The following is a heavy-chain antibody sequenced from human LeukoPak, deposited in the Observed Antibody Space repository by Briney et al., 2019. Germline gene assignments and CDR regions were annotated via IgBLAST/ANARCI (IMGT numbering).Heavy chain of an antibody. V-gene: IGHV3-30*02. D-gene: IGHD5-18*01. CDR1: GFTFSSYG. J-gene: IGHJ3*02. Sequence: GGSLRLSCAASGFTFSSYGMHWVRQAPGKGLEWVAFIRYDGSNKYYADSVKGRFTISRDNSKNTPYLQKNSLRAGDTAVYYCAKGGLTAMAPKGAFDIWGQGTMVTVSS. CDR2: IRYDGSNK. CDR3: AKGGLTAMAPKGAFDI.